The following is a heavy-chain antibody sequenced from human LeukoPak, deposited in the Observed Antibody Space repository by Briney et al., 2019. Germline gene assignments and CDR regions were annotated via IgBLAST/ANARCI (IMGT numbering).Heavy chain of an antibody. V-gene: IGHV1-2*02. Sequence: ASVKVSCKASGYTFTGYYMHWVRQAPGQGLEWMGWINPNSGGTNYAQKFQGRVTMTRDTSISTAYMELSRLRSDDTAVYYCVRDRRIAVADWFDPWGQGTLVTVSS. D-gene: IGHD6-19*01. CDR1: GYTFTGYY. CDR2: INPNSGGT. J-gene: IGHJ5*02. CDR3: VRDRRIAVADWFDP.